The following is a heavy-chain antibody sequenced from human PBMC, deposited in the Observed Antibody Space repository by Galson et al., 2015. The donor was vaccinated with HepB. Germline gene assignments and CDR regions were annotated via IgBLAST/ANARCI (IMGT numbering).Heavy chain of an antibody. CDR3: ARDVLEVPAAIGPSDP. J-gene: IGHJ5*02. CDR1: GGTFSSYT. V-gene: IGHV1-69*04. D-gene: IGHD2-2*02. Sequence: SVKVSCKASGGTFSSYTISWVRQAPGQGLEWMGRIIPILGIANYAQKFQGRVTITADKSTSTAYMELSSLRSEDTAVYYCARDVLEVPAAIGPSDPWGQGTLVTVSS. CDR2: IIPILGIA.